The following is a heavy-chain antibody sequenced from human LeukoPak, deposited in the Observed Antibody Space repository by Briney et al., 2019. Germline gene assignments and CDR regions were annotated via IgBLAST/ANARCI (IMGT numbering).Heavy chain of an antibody. CDR2: ISSNGGST. J-gene: IGHJ4*02. CDR1: GFTFSSYA. CDR3: ARATSGSGPYYFDY. V-gene: IGHV3-64*01. D-gene: IGHD6-25*01. Sequence: GGSLRLSCAASGFTFSSYAMHWVRQAPGKGLEYVSAISSNGGSTYYANSVKGRFTISRDNSKNTLYLQMGSLRAEDMAVYYCARATSGSGPYYFDYWGQGTLVTVSS.